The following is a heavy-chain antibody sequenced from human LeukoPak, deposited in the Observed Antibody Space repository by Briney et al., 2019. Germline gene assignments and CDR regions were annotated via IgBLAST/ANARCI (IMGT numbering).Heavy chain of an antibody. CDR1: GYTFTSYG. J-gene: IGHJ4*02. Sequence: ASVKVSCKASGYTFTSYGISWVRQAPGQGLEWMGWISAYNGNTNYAQKLQGRVTMTTDTSTSTAYMELRSLRSDDTAVYYCATRLGRLLTPWYYFDDWGQGTLVTVSS. CDR3: ATRLGRLLTPWYYFDD. CDR2: ISAYNGNT. D-gene: IGHD3-22*01. V-gene: IGHV1-18*01.